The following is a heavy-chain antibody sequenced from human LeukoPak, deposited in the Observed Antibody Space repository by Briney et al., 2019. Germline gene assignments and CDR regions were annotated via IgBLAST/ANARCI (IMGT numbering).Heavy chain of an antibody. CDR1: GFTFSSYSMN. V-gene: IGHV4-39*01. Sequence: PGGSLRLSCAASGFTFSSYSMNWVRQPPGKGLEWIGSIYYSGTTYYNPSLKSRVTISVDTSKNQFSLKLSSVTAADTAVYYCARIYSGSYSHDAFDIWGLGTMVTVSS. J-gene: IGHJ3*02. D-gene: IGHD1-26*01. CDR2: IYYSGTT. CDR3: ARIYSGSYSHDAFDI.